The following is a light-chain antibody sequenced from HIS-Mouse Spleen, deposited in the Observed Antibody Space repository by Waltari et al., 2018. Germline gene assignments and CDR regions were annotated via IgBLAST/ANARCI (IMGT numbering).Light chain of an antibody. J-gene: IGLJ2*01. CDR1: ALPKKY. Sequence: SYELTQPPSVSVSPGQTARITCSGDALPKKYAYWYQQKSGQAPGMVIYADSKRPSWIPERFSGSSSGTMATLTISGAQVEDEADYYCYSTDSSGNHRVFGGGTKLTVL. CDR2: ADS. CDR3: YSTDSSGNHRV. V-gene: IGLV3-10*01.